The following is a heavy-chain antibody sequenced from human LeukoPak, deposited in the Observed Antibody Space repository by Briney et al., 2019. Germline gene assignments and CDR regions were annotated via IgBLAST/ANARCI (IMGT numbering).Heavy chain of an antibody. Sequence: GGSLRLSCAASGFTFSSYAMNWVRQAPGKGLEWVSVISGSGGNTYYADSVKGRFTISRDNSKTTLYLQMNSLRVDDTAVYSCAKGSHGYSSSSADYWGQGTLVTVSS. CDR3: AKGSHGYSSSSADY. CDR2: ISGSGGNT. CDR1: GFTFSSYA. D-gene: IGHD6-6*01. V-gene: IGHV3-23*01. J-gene: IGHJ4*02.